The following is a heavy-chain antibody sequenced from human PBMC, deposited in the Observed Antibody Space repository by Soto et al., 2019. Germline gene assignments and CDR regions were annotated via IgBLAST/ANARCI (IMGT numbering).Heavy chain of an antibody. CDR1: GGSISSYY. V-gene: IGHV4-59*01. Sequence: QVQLQESGPGLVKPSETLSLTCTVSGGSISSYYWSWIRQPPGKGLEWIGYIYYSGSTNYNPSLKSRVTISVDTSKNQFSLKLSSVTAADTAVYYCARGGYSYGIIDYWGQGTLVTVSS. CDR2: IYYSGST. D-gene: IGHD5-18*01. CDR3: ARGGYSYGIIDY. J-gene: IGHJ4*02.